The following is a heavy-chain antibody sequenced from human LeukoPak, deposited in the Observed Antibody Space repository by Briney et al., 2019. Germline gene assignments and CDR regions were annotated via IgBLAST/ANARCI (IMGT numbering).Heavy chain of an antibody. Sequence: PGRSLRLSCAASRFTFSDYHMGWIRQAPGKGLEWVSYISSSSSDTDYADSVKGRFTISRDNAKNSLYLHMNSLRAEDTAVYYCATSNRGGAPTDYWGQGTLVTVSS. CDR1: RFTFSDYH. J-gene: IGHJ4*02. D-gene: IGHD3-16*01. V-gene: IGHV3-11*06. CDR3: ATSNRGGAPTDY. CDR2: ISSSSSDT.